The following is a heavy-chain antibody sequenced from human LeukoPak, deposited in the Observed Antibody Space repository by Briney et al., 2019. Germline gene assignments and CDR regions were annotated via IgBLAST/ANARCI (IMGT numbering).Heavy chain of an antibody. J-gene: IGHJ4*02. Sequence: PGGSLRLSCAASGFTFSSYAMSWVRQAPGKGLEWVSYIGNTGRTIYYTDSVKGRFTISRDNAKNSLYLQMNSLRAEDTAIYYCARGDRYFFDFWGQGTLVTVSS. V-gene: IGHV3-48*03. CDR3: ARGDRYFFDF. CDR2: IGNTGRTI. CDR1: GFTFSSYA.